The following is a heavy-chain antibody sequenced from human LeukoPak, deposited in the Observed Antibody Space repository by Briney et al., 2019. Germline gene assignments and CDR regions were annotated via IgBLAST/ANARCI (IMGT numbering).Heavy chain of an antibody. CDR2: IKSKTDGETT. CDR1: GFTFNYAW. CDR3: TTAPSGYAYMNGWHLDY. Sequence: GGSLRLSCAAYGFTFNYAWMSWVRQAPGKGLEWVGRIKSKTDGETTDYAAPVKGRFTIYRDDSKNTLYLQMNSLKTEDTALYYCTTAPSGYAYMNGWHLDYWGQGALVTVSS. V-gene: IGHV3-15*01. J-gene: IGHJ4*02. D-gene: IGHD5-18*01.